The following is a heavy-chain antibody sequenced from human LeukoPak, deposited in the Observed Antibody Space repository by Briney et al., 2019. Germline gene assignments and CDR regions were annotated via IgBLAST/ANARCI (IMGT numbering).Heavy chain of an antibody. CDR2: INHSGST. CDR3: ARGGSYPTKNAFDI. D-gene: IGHD1-26*01. CDR1: GGSISSYS. V-gene: IGHV4-34*01. Sequence: PSETLSLTCTVSGGSISSYSWSWIRQPPGKGLEWIGEINHSGSTNYNPSLKSRVTISVDTSKNQFSLKLSSVTAADTAVYYCARGGSYPTKNAFDIWGQGTMVTVSS. J-gene: IGHJ3*02.